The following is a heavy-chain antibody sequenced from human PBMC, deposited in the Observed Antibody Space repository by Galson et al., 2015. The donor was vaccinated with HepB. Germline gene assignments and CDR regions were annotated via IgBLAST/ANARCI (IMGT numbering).Heavy chain of an antibody. J-gene: IGHJ5*02. Sequence: SETLSLTCVVSGGSISHDTWWSWVRQPPGKGLEWIGEIYHSGSTNYNPSLKSRVVISVDKSKNQFSLKLKSVTAADTAVYYCARVEGYGSGSYYNFWFDPWGQGTLVTVSS. CDR1: GGSISHDTW. V-gene: IGHV4-4*02. D-gene: IGHD3-10*01. CDR3: ARVEGYGSGSYYNFWFDP. CDR2: IYHSGST.